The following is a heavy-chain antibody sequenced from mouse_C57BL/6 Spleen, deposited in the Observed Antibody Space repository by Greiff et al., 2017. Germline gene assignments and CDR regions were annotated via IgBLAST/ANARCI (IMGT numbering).Heavy chain of an antibody. CDR3: ARSGTFRYFDY. J-gene: IGHJ2*01. D-gene: IGHD3-2*02. CDR2: IYPGDGDT. Sequence: QVQLQQSGPELVKPGASVKISCKASGYAFSSSWMNWVKQRPGKGLEWIGRIYPGDGDTNYNGKFKGKATLTADKSSSTAYMQLSSLTSEDSAVYFCARSGTFRYFDYWGQGTTLTVSS. CDR1: GYAFSSSW. V-gene: IGHV1-82*01.